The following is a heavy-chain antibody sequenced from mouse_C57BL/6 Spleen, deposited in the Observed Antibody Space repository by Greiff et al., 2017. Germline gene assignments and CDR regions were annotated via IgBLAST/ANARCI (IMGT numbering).Heavy chain of an antibody. CDR2: IDPATGGT. CDR3: TRDSKGSFDY. D-gene: IGHD1-1*01. CDR1: GYTFTDYE. Sequence: LQESGAELVRPGASVTLSCKASGYTFTDYEMHWVKQTPVHGLEWIGAIDPATGGTAYNQKFKGKAILTADKSSSTAYMELRSLTSEDSAVYYCTRDSKGSFDYWGQGTTLTVSS. V-gene: IGHV1-15*01. J-gene: IGHJ2*01.